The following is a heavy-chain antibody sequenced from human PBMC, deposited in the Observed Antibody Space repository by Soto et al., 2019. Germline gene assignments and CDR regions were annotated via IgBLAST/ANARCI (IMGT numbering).Heavy chain of an antibody. V-gene: IGHV3-73*01. D-gene: IGHD2-15*01. Sequence: EMQLVESGGGLVQPGGSLKLSCAASGFTFSGVAMHWVRQASGKGPEWVGRVRIKTNSYATAYAASVKGRFIISRDDSKNMAYLQVNSLKTEDTAVYYCLNNADWSGGSCRTFWGQGTLVTVSS. CDR2: VRIKTNSYAT. J-gene: IGHJ4*02. CDR3: LNNADWSGGSCRTF. CDR1: GFTFSGVA.